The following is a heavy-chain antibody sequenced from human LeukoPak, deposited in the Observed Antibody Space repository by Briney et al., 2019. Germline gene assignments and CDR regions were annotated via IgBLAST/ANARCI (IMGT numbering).Heavy chain of an antibody. Sequence: PGQSLRLSCTASGFTFGDYGMSWFRQAPGKGLEWVGFIRSEAHDTTPQYGASVQGRFTISKDESRRIAFLQMSSLKTEDTAVYYCSRAAGYDFILEYWGQGTLVTVSS. D-gene: IGHD5-12*01. CDR3: SRAAGYDFILEY. CDR1: GFTFGDYG. CDR2: IRSEAHDTTP. V-gene: IGHV3-49*03. J-gene: IGHJ4*02.